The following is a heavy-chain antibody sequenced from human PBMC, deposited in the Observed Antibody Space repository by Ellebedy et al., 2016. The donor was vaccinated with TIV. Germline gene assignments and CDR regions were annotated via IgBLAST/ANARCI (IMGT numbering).Heavy chain of an antibody. CDR1: GIGFRDSW. J-gene: IGHJ4*02. CDR2: VKIKADGGTS. CDR3: TWDTSGYFRLDH. V-gene: IGHV3-15*01. Sequence: GGSLRLSXAAPGIGFRDSWMTWVRQAPGKGLEWVGRVKIKADGGTSDYAAPVKGRFTISRDDSKDTLYLQMNSLRTEDTAVYYCTWDTSGYFRLDHWGQGTLVTVSS. D-gene: IGHD3-22*01.